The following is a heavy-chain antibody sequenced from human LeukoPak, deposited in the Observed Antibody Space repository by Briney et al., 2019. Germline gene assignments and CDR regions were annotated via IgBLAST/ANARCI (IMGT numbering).Heavy chain of an antibody. J-gene: IGHJ6*02. V-gene: IGHV3-7*03. CDR3: AKPTTVTADYYYGVDV. Sequence: GGSLRLSCAASGFTFSSYWMSWVRQAPGKGLEWVANIKQDGSEKYYVDSVKGRFTISRDNAKNSLYLQMNSLRGEDTAVYYCAKPTTVTADYYYGVDVWGQGTTVTVSS. CDR1: GFTFSSYW. CDR2: IKQDGSEK. D-gene: IGHD4-17*01.